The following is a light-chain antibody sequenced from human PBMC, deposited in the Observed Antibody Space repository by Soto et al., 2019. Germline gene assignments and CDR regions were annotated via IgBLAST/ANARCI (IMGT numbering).Light chain of an antibody. V-gene: IGLV2-11*01. Sequence: QSVLTQPRSVSASPGQSVTLSCTGSRSDVGVYKYVSWYQQHPGKAPKLMIYDVSKRPSGVPGRFSGSKSGNTASLTISGLQAEDEADYYCCSYGGGYTPLVFGGGTKVTVL. CDR1: RSDVGVYKY. J-gene: IGLJ2*01. CDR3: CSYGGGYTPLV. CDR2: DVS.